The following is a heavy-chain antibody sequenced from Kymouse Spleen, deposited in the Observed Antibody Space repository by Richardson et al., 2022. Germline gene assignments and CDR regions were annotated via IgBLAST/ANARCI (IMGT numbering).Heavy chain of an antibody. D-gene: IGHD6-6*01. Sequence: EVQLVESGGGLVQPGGSLKLSCAASGFTFSGSAMHWVRQASGKGLEWVGRIRSKANSYATAYAASVKGRFTISRDDSKNTAYLQMNSLKTEDTAVYYCTSGESIAARWGQGTLVTVSS. CDR3: TSGESIAAR. J-gene: IGHJ4*02,IGHJ5*02. V-gene: IGHV3-73*02. CDR1: GFTFSGSA. CDR2: IRSKANSYAT.